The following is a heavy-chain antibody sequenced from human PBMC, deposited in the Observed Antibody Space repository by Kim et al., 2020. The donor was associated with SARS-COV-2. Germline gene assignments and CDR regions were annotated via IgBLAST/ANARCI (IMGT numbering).Heavy chain of an antibody. CDR3: VKVESGPFYY. Sequence: GGSLRLSCAASGFTFIDYSMIWVRQAPGKGLEWVSSISSSSTYIYYADSVKGRVTVSRDNAKSSLYLQMNSLRAEDTAVYYCVKVESGPFYYWGQGTLVT. J-gene: IGHJ4*02. CDR2: ISSSSTYI. V-gene: IGHV3-21*01. D-gene: IGHD1-26*01. CDR1: GFTFIDYS.